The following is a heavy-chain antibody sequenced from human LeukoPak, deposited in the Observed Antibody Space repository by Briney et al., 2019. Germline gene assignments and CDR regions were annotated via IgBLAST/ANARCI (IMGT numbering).Heavy chain of an antibody. CDR1: GFTFSSYW. D-gene: IGHD3-9*01. V-gene: IGHV3-7*01. Sequence: GGSLRLSCAASGFTFSSYWMSWVRQAPGKGLEWVANIKQDGSEKYYVDSVKGRFTISRDNAKNSLYLQMNSLRAEDTAVYYCASLPLRYFDWFDYWGQGTLVTVSS. J-gene: IGHJ4*02. CDR2: IKQDGSEK. CDR3: ASLPLRYFDWFDY.